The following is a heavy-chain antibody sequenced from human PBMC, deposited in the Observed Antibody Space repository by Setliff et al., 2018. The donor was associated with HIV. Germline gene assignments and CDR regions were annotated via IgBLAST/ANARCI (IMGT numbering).Heavy chain of an antibody. Sequence: SVKVSCKTSGYTFDAKYIHWARQAPGQGLEWMGWINPNSGGTNYARKFQGRVTITADESTSTVYMELTSLRFEDTAVYYCARVGEMATIGYSYYYMDVWGKGTTVTVSS. CDR3: ARVGEMATIGYSYYYMDV. CDR1: GYTFDAKY. CDR2: INPNSGGT. D-gene: IGHD5-12*01. J-gene: IGHJ6*03. V-gene: IGHV1-2*02.